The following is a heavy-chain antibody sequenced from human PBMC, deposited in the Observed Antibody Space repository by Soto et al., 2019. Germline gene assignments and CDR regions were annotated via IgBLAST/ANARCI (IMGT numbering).Heavy chain of an antibody. CDR2: IYYSGST. Sequence: SETLSLTCTVSGGSISSSSYYWGWIRQPPGKGLEWIGSIYYSGSTYYNPSLKSRVTISVDTSKNQFSLKLSSVTAADTAVYYCARPGSATSFDYWGQGTLVTVSS. D-gene: IGHD5-12*01. J-gene: IGHJ4*02. V-gene: IGHV4-39*01. CDR3: ARPGSATSFDY. CDR1: GGSISSSSYY.